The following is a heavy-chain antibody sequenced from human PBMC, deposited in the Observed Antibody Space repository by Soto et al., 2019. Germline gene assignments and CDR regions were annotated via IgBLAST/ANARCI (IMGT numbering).Heavy chain of an antibody. CDR2: ISSDGSKE. V-gene: IGHV3-30*18. J-gene: IGHJ4*02. CDR3: AKIIEPLGYCSSTSCPGYYFDY. D-gene: IGHD2-2*01. CDR1: GVTFSSHG. Sequence: GGSLRLSCAASGVTFSSHGMHWARQAPGKGLEWVALISSDGSKEYYADSVKGRFTISRDNSKNTLYLQMNSLRAEDTAVYYCAKIIEPLGYCSSTSCPGYYFDYWGQGTLVTVS.